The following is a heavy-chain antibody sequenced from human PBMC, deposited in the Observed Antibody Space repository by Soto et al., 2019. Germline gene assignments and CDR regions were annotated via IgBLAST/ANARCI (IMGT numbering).Heavy chain of an antibody. CDR2: IYYSGST. CDR1: GGSISSYY. Sequence: ETLSLTCTVSGGSISSYYWSWIRQPPGKGLEWVGYIYYSGSTNYNPSLKSRVTISVDTSKNQFSLKLSSVTAADTAVYYCASFRCGGDCYSTPGFFDYWGQGTLVTVS. CDR3: ASFRCGGDCYSTPGFFDY. D-gene: IGHD2-21*02. J-gene: IGHJ4*02. V-gene: IGHV4-59*01.